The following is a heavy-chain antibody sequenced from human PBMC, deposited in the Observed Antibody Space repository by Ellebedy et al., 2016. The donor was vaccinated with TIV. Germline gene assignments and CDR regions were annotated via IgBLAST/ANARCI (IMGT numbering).Heavy chain of an antibody. Sequence: SETLSLTXTVSGYSISTGYFWGWIRQPPGKGLEWIGSVYHVGTTYYNPSPKSRVTISVDTSKNQFSLRLNSVTAADTAVYFCASRRYSYGQNYFDYWGQGILVTVSS. J-gene: IGHJ4*02. D-gene: IGHD5-18*01. CDR2: VYHVGTT. CDR3: ASRRYSYGQNYFDY. V-gene: IGHV4-38-2*02. CDR1: GYSISTGYF.